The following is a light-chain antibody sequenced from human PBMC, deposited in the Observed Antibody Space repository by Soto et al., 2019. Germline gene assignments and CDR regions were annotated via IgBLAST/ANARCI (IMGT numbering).Light chain of an antibody. CDR2: DVS. V-gene: IGLV2-11*01. J-gene: IGLJ1*01. CDR1: SSDVGGYNY. CDR3: CSYAGSYTHYV. Sequence: QSALTQPRSVSGSPGQSITISCTGTSSDVGGYNYVSWYRQYPGKAPKLMIYDVSKRPSGVPDRFSGSKSGNTASLTISGLQAEDEADYYCCSYAGSYTHYVFGTGTKLPVL.